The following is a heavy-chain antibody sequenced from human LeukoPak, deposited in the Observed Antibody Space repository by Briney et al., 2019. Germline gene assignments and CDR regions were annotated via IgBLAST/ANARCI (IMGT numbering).Heavy chain of an antibody. Sequence: PSKTLSLTCTVSGGSISSSSYYWGWIRQPPGKGLEWIGSIYYSGSTYYNPSLKSRVTISVDTSKNQFSLKLSSVTAADTAVYYCARPLYYYDSSGYEACAFDIWGQGTMVTVSS. V-gene: IGHV4-39*01. CDR3: ARPLYYYDSSGYEACAFDI. D-gene: IGHD3-22*01. J-gene: IGHJ3*02. CDR2: IYYSGST. CDR1: GGSISSSSYY.